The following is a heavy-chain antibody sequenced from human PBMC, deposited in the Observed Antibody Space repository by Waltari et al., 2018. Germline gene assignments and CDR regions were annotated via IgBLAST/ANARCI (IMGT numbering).Heavy chain of an antibody. D-gene: IGHD3-3*01. CDR1: GGTFSSYA. Sequence: QVQLVQSGAEVKKPGSSVKVSCKASGGTFSSYAISWVRQAPGQGLEWMGGIIPILGIANYAQKFQGRVTITADKSTSTAYMELSSLRSEDTAVYYCARRIRFLERREGDVWGQGTTVTVSS. J-gene: IGHJ6*02. CDR2: IIPILGIA. CDR3: ARRIRFLERREGDV. V-gene: IGHV1-69*10.